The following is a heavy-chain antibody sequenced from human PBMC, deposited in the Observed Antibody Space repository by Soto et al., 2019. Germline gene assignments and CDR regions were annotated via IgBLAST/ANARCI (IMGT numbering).Heavy chain of an antibody. Sequence: ASVKVSCKASGYTFTGYYMHWVRQAPGQGLEWMGWMNPNSGNTGYAQKFQGRVTMTRNTSISTAYMELSSLRSEDTAVYYCAREDIEAFDIWGQGTMVTVSS. J-gene: IGHJ3*02. CDR2: MNPNSGNT. CDR3: AREDIEAFDI. CDR1: GYTFTGYY. V-gene: IGHV1-8*02. D-gene: IGHD2-15*01.